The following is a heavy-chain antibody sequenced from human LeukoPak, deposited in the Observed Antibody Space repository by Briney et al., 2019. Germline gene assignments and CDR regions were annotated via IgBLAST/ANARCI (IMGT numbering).Heavy chain of an antibody. D-gene: IGHD3-10*01. J-gene: IGHJ4*02. CDR1: GFTFSSYS. V-gene: IGHV3-21*01. Sequence: GSLRLSCAASGFTFSSYSMNWVRQAPGKGLEWVSSISSSSSYIYYADSVKGRFTISRDNAKNSLYLQMNSLRAEDTAVYYCARSINGLWFGLWGQGTLVTVSS. CDR3: ARSINGLWFGL. CDR2: ISSSSSYI.